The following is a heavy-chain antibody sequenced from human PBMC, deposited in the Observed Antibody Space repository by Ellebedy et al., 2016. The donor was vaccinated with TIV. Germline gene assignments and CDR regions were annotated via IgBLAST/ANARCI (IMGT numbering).Heavy chain of an antibody. D-gene: IGHD1-26*01. CDR2: IKGDGSST. V-gene: IGHV3-74*01. Sequence: GGSLRLXCTASGFTFSNYWMHWVRQAPGKGLVWVSRIKGDGSSTSYADSVMGRFTISRDHTKNTLSLQMNSLRAEDTALYYCVRDGVGAPPFDYWGQGTLVTVSS. CDR1: GFTFSNYW. J-gene: IGHJ4*02. CDR3: VRDGVGAPPFDY.